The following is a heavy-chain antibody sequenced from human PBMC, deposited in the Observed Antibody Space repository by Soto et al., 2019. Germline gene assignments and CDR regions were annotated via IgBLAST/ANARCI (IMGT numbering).Heavy chain of an antibody. Sequence: GGSLRLSCAACGFTFSSYAMHWVRQAPGKGLEYVSAISSNGGSTYYANSVKGRFTISRDNSKNTLYLQMGRLRAEDMAVYYCARGSGYYFDYWGQGTLVTVSS. J-gene: IGHJ4*02. D-gene: IGHD3-10*01. V-gene: IGHV3-64*01. CDR2: ISSNGGST. CDR1: GFTFSSYA. CDR3: ARGSGYYFDY.